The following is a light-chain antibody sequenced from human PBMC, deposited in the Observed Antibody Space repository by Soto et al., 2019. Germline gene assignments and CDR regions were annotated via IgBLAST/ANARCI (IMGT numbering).Light chain of an antibody. V-gene: IGLV2-23*02. CDR2: EVN. CDR3: CSYAGSYTLYV. CDR1: SSNVGSYKL. J-gene: IGLJ1*01. Sequence: QSVLTQPASVSGSPGQSITISCTGTSSNVGSYKLVSWYQQHPGKAPKLMIFEVNKRPSGASNRFSGSKSGNTASLTISGLKVEDEADYYCCSYAGSYTLYVFGTGTKVTVL.